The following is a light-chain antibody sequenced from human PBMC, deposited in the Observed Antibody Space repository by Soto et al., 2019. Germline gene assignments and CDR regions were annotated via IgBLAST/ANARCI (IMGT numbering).Light chain of an antibody. V-gene: IGKV3-20*01. CDR3: QQLGFSQWT. Sequence: EIVLTQSPGTLSLSPGETATLSCRASQSVASAYLAWYQHRPGQAPRLLIYGASSRATGIADRITGSGSGTDFTLTINRLEPEDFAVYYCQQLGFSQWTFGQGTKVETK. CDR1: QSVASAY. J-gene: IGKJ1*01. CDR2: GAS.